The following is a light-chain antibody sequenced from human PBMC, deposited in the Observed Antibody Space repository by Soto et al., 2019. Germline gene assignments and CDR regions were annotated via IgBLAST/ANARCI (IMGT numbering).Light chain of an antibody. J-gene: IGKJ1*01. Sequence: IVLKQCPGTLSLSPGERATLSCRTSQSVRSSSLAWYQHKPGQAPRLLIFGASTRATGIPARFSGSGSETEFTLTISSLQSEDFAVYYCQQYNNWPPWTFGQGTKVDIK. CDR3: QQYNNWPPWT. CDR1: QSVRSS. V-gene: IGKV3-15*01. CDR2: GAS.